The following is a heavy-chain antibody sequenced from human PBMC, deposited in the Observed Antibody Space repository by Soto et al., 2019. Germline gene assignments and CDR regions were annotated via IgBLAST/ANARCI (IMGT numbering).Heavy chain of an antibody. CDR3: AKDIVATMLRSGNYYYGMDV. CDR1: GFTFSTYT. V-gene: IGHV3-21*01. CDR2: ISSSSSYI. D-gene: IGHD5-12*01. J-gene: IGHJ6*02. Sequence: GGSLRLSCAASGFTFSTYTMNWVRQAPGKGLEWVSSISSSSSYIYYADSVKGRFTISRDNAKNSLYLQMNSLRAEDTAVYYCAKDIVATMLRSGNYYYGMDVWGQGTMVTVSS.